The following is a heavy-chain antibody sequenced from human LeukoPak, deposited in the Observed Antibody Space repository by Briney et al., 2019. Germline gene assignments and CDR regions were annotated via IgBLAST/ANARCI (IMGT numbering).Heavy chain of an antibody. D-gene: IGHD6-19*01. CDR2: IYHSGST. CDR1: GGSISSSNW. CDR3: ARASFSYSSGWSDFGFDY. Sequence: PSETLSLTCAVSGGSISSSNWWSWVRQPPGKGLEWIGEIYHSGSTNYNPSLKSRVTISVDKSKNQFSLKLSSVTAADTAVYYCARASFSYSSGWSDFGFDYWGQGTLVTVSS. J-gene: IGHJ4*02. V-gene: IGHV4-4*02.